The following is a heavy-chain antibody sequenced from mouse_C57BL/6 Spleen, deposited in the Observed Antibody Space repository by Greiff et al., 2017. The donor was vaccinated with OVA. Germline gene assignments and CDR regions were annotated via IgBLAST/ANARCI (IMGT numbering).Heavy chain of an antibody. D-gene: IGHD1-1*01. V-gene: IGHV1-15*01. J-gene: IGHJ1*03. CDR2: IDPETGGT. CDR3: TRVTTVVARYFDV. CDR1: GYTFTDYE. Sequence: QVHVKQSGAELVRPGASVTLSCKASGYTFTDYEMHWVKQTPVHGLEWIGAIDPETGGTAYNQKFKGKAILTADKSYSTAYMELRSLTSEDSAVYYCTRVTTVVARYFDVWGTGTTVTVSS.